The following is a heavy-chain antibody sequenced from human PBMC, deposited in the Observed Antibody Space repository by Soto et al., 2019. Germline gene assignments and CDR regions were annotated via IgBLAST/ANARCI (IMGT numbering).Heavy chain of an antibody. CDR1: GYTFTGYY. J-gene: IGHJ6*02. D-gene: IGHD6-19*01. Sequence: GASVKVSCKASGYTFTGYYMHCVRQAPGQVLEWMGWINPNSGGTNYAQKFQGWVTMTRDTSISTAYMELSRLRSDDTAVYYCARDRSRIAVAGYYYYYGMDVWGQGTTVTVSS. CDR3: ARDRSRIAVAGYYYYYGMDV. V-gene: IGHV1-2*04. CDR2: INPNSGGT.